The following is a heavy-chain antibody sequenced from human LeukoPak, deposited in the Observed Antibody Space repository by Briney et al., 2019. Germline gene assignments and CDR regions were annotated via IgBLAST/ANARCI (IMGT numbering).Heavy chain of an antibody. V-gene: IGHV4-34*01. Sequence: PSETLSLTCAVYGGSFSGYYWGWIRQPPGKGLEWIGSIYYSGSTYYNPSLKSRVTISVDTSKNQFSLKLSSVTAADTAVYYCARGEVGYCSSTSCYHRYYYYGMDVWGQGTTVTVSS. J-gene: IGHJ6*02. CDR1: GGSFSGYY. CDR3: ARGEVGYCSSTSCYHRYYYYGMDV. D-gene: IGHD2-2*01. CDR2: IYYSGST.